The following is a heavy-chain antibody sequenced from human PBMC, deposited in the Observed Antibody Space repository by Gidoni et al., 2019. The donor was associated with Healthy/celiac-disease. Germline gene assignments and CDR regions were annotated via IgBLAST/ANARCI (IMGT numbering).Heavy chain of an antibody. CDR3: AKGGYSRLKYAPNWFDP. Sequence: EVQLLESGGGVVQPGWSLRLSRAASGFTVSSSAMGWVRQAPGKGLEWVSAISGSGGSTYYADSVKGRFTISRDNSKNTLYLQMNSLRAEDTAVYYCAKGGYSRLKYAPNWFDPWGQGTLVTVSS. J-gene: IGHJ5*02. CDR2: ISGSGGST. D-gene: IGHD6-13*01. CDR1: GFTVSSSA. V-gene: IGHV3-23*01.